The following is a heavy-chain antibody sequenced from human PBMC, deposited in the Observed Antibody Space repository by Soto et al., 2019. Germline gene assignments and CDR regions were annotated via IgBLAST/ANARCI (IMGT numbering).Heavy chain of an antibody. CDR1: GFTFSSYW. V-gene: IGHV3-7*01. CDR3: AREDSNYNLVYYYYYYGMDV. CDR2: IKQDGSEK. D-gene: IGHD4-4*01. Sequence: GGSLRLSCAASGFTFSSYWMSWVRQAPGKGLEWVANIKQDGSEKYYVDSVKGRFTISRDNAKNSLYLQMNSLRAEDTAVYYCAREDSNYNLVYYYYYYGMDVWGQGTTVTVSS. J-gene: IGHJ6*02.